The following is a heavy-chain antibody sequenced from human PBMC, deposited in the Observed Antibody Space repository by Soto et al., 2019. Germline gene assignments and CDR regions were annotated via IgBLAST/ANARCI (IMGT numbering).Heavy chain of an antibody. CDR3: ARHWTSMRNRGGFDY. D-gene: IGHD3-22*01. CDR1: GGSISSYY. CDR2: IYYSGST. J-gene: IGHJ4*02. V-gene: IGHV4-59*08. Sequence: SETLSLTCTVSGGSISSYYWSWIRQPPGKGLEWIGYIYYSGSTNYNPSLKSRVTISVDTSKNQFSLKLSSVTAADTAVYYCARHWTSMRNRGGFDYWGQGTLVTVSS.